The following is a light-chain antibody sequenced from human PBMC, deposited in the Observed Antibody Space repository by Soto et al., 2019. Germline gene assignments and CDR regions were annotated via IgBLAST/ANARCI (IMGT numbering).Light chain of an antibody. CDR2: EVN. Sequence: QSVLTQPPSVSGSPGQSVTISCTGTSSDFNNYNRVSWYQRPPGTGPKLIIFEVNNRPSGVPDRFSGSKSGNTASLTISGLQAEDEGEYYCSLYPPDSTYVFGPGTKVTVL. V-gene: IGLV2-18*01. J-gene: IGLJ1*01. CDR1: SSDFNNYNR. CDR3: SLYPPDSTYV.